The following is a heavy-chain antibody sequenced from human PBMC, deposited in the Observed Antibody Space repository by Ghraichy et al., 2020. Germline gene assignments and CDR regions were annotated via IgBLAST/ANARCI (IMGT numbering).Heavy chain of an antibody. CDR1: GFTFSSYA. CDR3: AKSTRNSVDPQFADL. J-gene: IGHJ2*01. CDR2: ISGSGGST. D-gene: IGHD2-15*01. V-gene: IGHV3-23*01. Sequence: GGSVRLSCAASGFTFSSYAMSWVRQAPGKGLEWVSAISGSGGSTYYADSVKGRFTISRDNSKNTLYLQMNSLRAEDTAVYYCAKSTRNSVDPQFADLWGRGTLVTVSS.